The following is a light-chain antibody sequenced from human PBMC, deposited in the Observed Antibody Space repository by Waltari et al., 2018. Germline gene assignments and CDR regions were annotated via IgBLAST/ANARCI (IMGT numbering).Light chain of an antibody. Sequence: SSELTQDPAVSVALGQTVRITCQGDSLRSYYASWYQQKPGQGPVLVIHGKTNRPSRIPDRFSGSSSGNTASLTIAGAPAEDEADDCCSSRDRSGEVFGGVTKLTVL. CDR1: SLRSYY. V-gene: IGLV3-19*01. CDR3: SSRDRSGEV. CDR2: GKT. J-gene: IGLJ2*01.